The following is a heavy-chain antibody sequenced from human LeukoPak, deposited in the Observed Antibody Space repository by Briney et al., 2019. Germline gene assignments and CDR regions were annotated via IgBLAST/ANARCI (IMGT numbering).Heavy chain of an antibody. J-gene: IGHJ4*02. CDR1: GFTFHDYA. V-gene: IGHV3-9*03. CDR2: ISWNGGTI. Sequence: GGSLRLSCAASGFTFHDYAMHWVRQAPGKGLEWVSGISWNGGTIDYADSVKGRFTISRDNAKNSLYLQMNSLRPEGMALYYCAKGPTYSSSSLFDYWGQGILVAVPS. D-gene: IGHD6-6*01. CDR3: AKGPTYSSSSLFDY.